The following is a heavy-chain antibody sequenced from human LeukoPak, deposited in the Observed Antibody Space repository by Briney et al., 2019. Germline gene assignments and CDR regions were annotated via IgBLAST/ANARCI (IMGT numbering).Heavy chain of an antibody. CDR1: GFILTSYE. D-gene: IGHD6-19*01. CDR2: ITFSGTSI. J-gene: IGHJ6*02. CDR3: AKMVTSGWPGNFYYYGMDV. Sequence: GGSLRLSCEASGFILTSYEMNWVRQAPGKGLEWLSSITFSGTSIHYADAVKGRFTISRDSAKNSVYLQMTSLRPEDTAVYYCAKMVTSGWPGNFYYYGMDVWGQGTTVTVPS. V-gene: IGHV3-48*03.